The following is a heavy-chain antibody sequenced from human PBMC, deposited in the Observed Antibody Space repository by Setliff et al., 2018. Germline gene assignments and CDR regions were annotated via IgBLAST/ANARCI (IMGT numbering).Heavy chain of an antibody. CDR1: GYTFTSYD. CDR3: ARGDYGDYGEGEAAY. V-gene: IGHV1-8*01. CDR2: MNPNSGNT. J-gene: IGHJ4*02. D-gene: IGHD4-17*01. Sequence: ASVKVSCKASGYTFTSYDINWVRQATGQGLEWMGWMNPNSGNTGDAQKFQGRVTMTRNTSISTAYMELSSLRSEDTAVYYCARGDYGDYGEGEAAYWGQGTLVTVSS.